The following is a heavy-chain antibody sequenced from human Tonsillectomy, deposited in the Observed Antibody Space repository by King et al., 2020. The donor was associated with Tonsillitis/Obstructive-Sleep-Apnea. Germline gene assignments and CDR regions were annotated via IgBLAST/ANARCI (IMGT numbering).Heavy chain of an antibody. J-gene: IGHJ6*02. Sequence: VQLQESGPGLVKPSQTLSLTCTVSGGSISSGGYYWRWIRQHPGKGLEWIGYIYYSGSTYYNPSLKSRVTISVDTSKNQFSLKLSSVTAAGTAMYYCARVQYDFCSSEYYYYSYGMVVWGQGTTVTVSS. CDR1: GGSISSGGYY. D-gene: IGHD3-3*01. CDR2: IYYSGST. V-gene: IGHV4-31*03. CDR3: ARVQYDFCSSEYYYYSYGMVV.